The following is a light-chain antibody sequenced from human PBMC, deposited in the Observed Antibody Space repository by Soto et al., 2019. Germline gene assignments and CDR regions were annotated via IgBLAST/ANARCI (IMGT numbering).Light chain of an antibody. Sequence: EIVLTQSPGTLSLSPGERATLSCRASQSVSSSSLAWYQQKPGQAPRLLIYGASSRATGIPDRFSGSGSGTDCTLTISRLEPEDFAVFYCQQYGSSQYTFGQGTKLEIK. V-gene: IGKV3-20*01. CDR3: QQYGSSQYT. CDR1: QSVSSSS. J-gene: IGKJ2*01. CDR2: GAS.